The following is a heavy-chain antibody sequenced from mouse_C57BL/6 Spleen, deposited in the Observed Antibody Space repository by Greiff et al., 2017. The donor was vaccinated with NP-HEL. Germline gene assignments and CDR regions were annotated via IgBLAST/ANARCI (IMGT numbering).Heavy chain of an antibody. D-gene: IGHD1-1*01. V-gene: IGHV5-9-1*02. Sequence: EVQLMESGEGLVKPGGSLKLSCAASGFTFSSYAMSWVRQTPEKRLEWVAYISSGGDYIYYADTVKGRFTISRDNARNTLYLQMSSLKSEDTAMYYCTREKYYYGSSWYFDVWGTGTTVTVSS. J-gene: IGHJ1*03. CDR2: ISSGGDYI. CDR1: GFTFSSYA. CDR3: TREKYYYGSSWYFDV.